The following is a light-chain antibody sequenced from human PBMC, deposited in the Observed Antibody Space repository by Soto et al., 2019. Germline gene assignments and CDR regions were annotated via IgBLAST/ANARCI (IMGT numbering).Light chain of an antibody. J-gene: IGKJ2*01. CDR2: DAS. Sequence: EIVLTQSPATLSLSPGERATLSCRASQSVSSYLAWYQQKPGQAPRLLIYDASNRATGIPARFSGSGSGTDLTLTISSLEPEDFAVYYCQQRSYWPPYTFGQGPKLEIK. CDR3: QQRSYWPPYT. CDR1: QSVSSY. V-gene: IGKV3-11*01.